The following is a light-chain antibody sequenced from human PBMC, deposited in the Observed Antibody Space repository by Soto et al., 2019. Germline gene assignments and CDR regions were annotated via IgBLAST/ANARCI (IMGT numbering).Light chain of an antibody. CDR3: QQYKSYPRS. CDR1: QIINNW. J-gene: IGKJ4*01. V-gene: IGKV1-5*01. Sequence: DTQMTQSPSTLSASVGDRVTITCRASQIINNWLAWYQQKPGKAPKLLIFDASSLQSGVPPRFSGSGSGTEFTLTINSLQPDDVASYYCQQYKSYPRSFGGGTKVEIK. CDR2: DAS.